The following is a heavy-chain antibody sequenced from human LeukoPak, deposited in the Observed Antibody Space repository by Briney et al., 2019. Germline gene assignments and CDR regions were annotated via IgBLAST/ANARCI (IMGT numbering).Heavy chain of an antibody. V-gene: IGHV3-23*01. CDR1: GFTFSDSA. J-gene: IGHJ4*02. D-gene: IGHD4-17*01. CDR2: ISASGGNS. CDR3: AKSPADYGDDLFDC. Sequence: PGGSLRLSCEASGFTFSDSAMSWVRQASGRGLEWVSLISASGGNSYYADSVKGRFTVSRDSSKNTLHLQMNSLRAEDTAVYYCAKSPADYGDDLFDCWGQGTLVTVSS.